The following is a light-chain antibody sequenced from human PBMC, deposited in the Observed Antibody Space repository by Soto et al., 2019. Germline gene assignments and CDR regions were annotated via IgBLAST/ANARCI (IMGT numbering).Light chain of an antibody. V-gene: IGKV3-20*01. CDR2: DTS. J-gene: IGKJ1*01. Sequence: EIVLTQSPGTLSLSPGERGTLSCSASQSVRDNYFAWYQQKPGQAPSLLIYDTSRRATGVPDRFTGSGSGTDFALTISRVEAEDFAMYFCQQYGDSPGTFGQGTKVEIK. CDR3: QQYGDSPGT. CDR1: QSVRDNY.